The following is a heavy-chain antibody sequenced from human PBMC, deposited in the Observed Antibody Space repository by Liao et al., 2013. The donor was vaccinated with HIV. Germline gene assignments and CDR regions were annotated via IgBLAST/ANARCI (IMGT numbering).Heavy chain of an antibody. J-gene: IGHJ4*02. Sequence: QVQLQESGPGLVKPSQTLSLTCSVSGGSISSGDYYWSWVRQPPGKGLDWIGYIYHSGSTYYNPSLKSRVTISVDRSKNQFSLMLTSVTAADTAVYYCARGSTTSWFPLDYWGQGTLVTVSS. D-gene: IGHD2-2*01. CDR3: ARGSTTSWFPLDY. CDR1: GGSISSGDYY. CDR2: IYHSGST. V-gene: IGHV4-30-4*08.